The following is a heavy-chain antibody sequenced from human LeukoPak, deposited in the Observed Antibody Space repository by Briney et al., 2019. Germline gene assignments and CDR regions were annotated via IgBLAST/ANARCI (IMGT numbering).Heavy chain of an antibody. CDR2: ISESGGST. D-gene: IGHD3-16*01. CDR1: GFTFSSYG. V-gene: IGHV3-23*01. J-gene: IGHJ3*02. CDR3: AKSVLPVWGGYNEPFD. Sequence: GGSLRLSCAASGFTFSSYGMTWVRQAPGKGLEWVSAISESGGSTYYADSVKGRSTISRDNSKNTLYLQMNSLRDEDTAVYYCAKSVLPVWGGYNEPFDIGGKGQWSPSLQ.